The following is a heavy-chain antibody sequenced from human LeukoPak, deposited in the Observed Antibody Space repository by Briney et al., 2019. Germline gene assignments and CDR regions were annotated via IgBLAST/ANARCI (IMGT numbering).Heavy chain of an antibody. Sequence: GGSLRLSCAASGVTFSSYSRNWVRQAPGKGLEWVSSISSSSSYIYYADSVKGRFTISRDNAKNSLYLQMNSLRAEDTAVYYCARDYRYKKFFDYWGQGTLVTVSS. J-gene: IGHJ4*02. CDR2: ISSSSSYI. V-gene: IGHV3-21*01. CDR1: GVTFSSYS. CDR3: ARDYRYKKFFDY. D-gene: IGHD5-18*01.